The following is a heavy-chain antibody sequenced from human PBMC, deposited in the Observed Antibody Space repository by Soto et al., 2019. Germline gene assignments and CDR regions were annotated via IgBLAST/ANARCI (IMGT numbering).Heavy chain of an antibody. V-gene: IGHV3-11*06. J-gene: IGHJ3*02. D-gene: IGHD3-22*01. CDR2: ISSSSSYT. CDR3: ASNTYYYDSSGYYGAFGI. Sequence: PGGSLRLSCAASGFTFSDYYMSWIRQAPGKGLEWVSYISSSSSYTNYADSVKGRFTISRDNAKNSLYLQMNSLRAEDTAVYYCASNTYYYDSSGYYGAFGIWGQGTMVTVSS. CDR1: GFTFSDYY.